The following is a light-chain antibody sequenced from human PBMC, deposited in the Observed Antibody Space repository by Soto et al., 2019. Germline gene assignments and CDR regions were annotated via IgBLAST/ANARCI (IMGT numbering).Light chain of an antibody. Sequence: QAVVTQAPSLTVSPGGTVTLTCGSSTGAVTSGHYAYWLQQKPGQAPRALIYHTTNTLSWTPARFSASLLGGKAALTLSGAQPEDEALYYCMLTYSGPWVFGGGTKVTVL. V-gene: IGLV7-46*01. J-gene: IGLJ3*02. CDR3: MLTYSGPWV. CDR1: TGAVTSGHY. CDR2: HTT.